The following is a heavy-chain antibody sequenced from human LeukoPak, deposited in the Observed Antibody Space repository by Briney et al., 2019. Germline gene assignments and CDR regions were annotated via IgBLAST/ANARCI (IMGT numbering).Heavy chain of an antibody. CDR2: ISGSGGST. CDR3: AKSARYYFDY. V-gene: IGHV3-23*01. CDR1: GFTFSSFA. Sequence: GRSLRLSCSASGFTFSSFAMSWVRQAPGKGLEWVSGISGSGGSTYYADSMKGRFTISRDNSKNTLYLQISSLRAEDTAVYYCAKSARYYFDYWGQGTLVTVSS. J-gene: IGHJ4*02.